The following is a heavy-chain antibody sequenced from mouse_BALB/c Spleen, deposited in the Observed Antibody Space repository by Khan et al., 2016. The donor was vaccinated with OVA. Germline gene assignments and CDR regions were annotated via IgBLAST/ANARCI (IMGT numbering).Heavy chain of an antibody. J-gene: IGHJ4*01. D-gene: IGHD2-10*01. V-gene: IGHV2-6-1*01. CDR1: GFSLPNYG. Sequence: VELVESGPGLVAPSQSLSITCTISGFSLPNYGVHWVRQPPGKGLEWLVVIWRDGSTTYNSALKSRLTISKDNSKSQVFLKMNSLQTDDTAMYFCARQPYYHYNIMDYWGQGTSVTVSS. CDR3: ARQPYYHYNIMDY. CDR2: IWRDGST.